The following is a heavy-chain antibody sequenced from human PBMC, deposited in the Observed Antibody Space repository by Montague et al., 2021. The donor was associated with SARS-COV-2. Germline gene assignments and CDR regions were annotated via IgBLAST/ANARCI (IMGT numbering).Heavy chain of an antibody. CDR2: IYYSGXT. CDR3: ARAFTDWLRYYGMDV. D-gene: IGHD3-9*01. CDR1: GGSISSSSYY. J-gene: IGHJ6*02. Sequence: SETLSLTCTVSGGSISSSSYYWGWIRQPPGKGLESIGSIYYSGXTXYXXXXKXRVTISVDTSKNQFSLKLSSVTAADTAVYYCARAFTDWLRYYGMDVWGQGTTVTVSS. V-gene: IGHV4-39*01.